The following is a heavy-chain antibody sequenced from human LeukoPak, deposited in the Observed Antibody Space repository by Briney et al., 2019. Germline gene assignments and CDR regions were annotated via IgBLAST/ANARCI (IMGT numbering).Heavy chain of an antibody. Sequence: ASVKVSCKASGYTFTGYYMHWVRQAPGQGLEWMGWIDPNSGGTNYAQKFQGRVTMTRDTSISTAYMVLNRLRSDDTAVYYCARAPSRITMVRGYWFDPWGQGTLVTVSS. CDR1: GYTFTGYY. V-gene: IGHV1-2*02. J-gene: IGHJ5*02. CDR3: ARAPSRITMVRGYWFDP. D-gene: IGHD3-10*01. CDR2: IDPNSGGT.